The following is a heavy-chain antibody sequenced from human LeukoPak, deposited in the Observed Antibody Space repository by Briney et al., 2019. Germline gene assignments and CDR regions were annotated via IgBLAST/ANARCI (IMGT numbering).Heavy chain of an antibody. J-gene: IGHJ5*02. D-gene: IGHD3-22*01. Sequence: GGSLRLSCAASGVTFSDYYMSWIRQAPGKGLEWVSYISSSGSTIYYADSVKGRFTISRDNAKNSLYLQMNSLRAEDTAVYYCARDALDYYDSSGPWGQGTLVTVSS. CDR2: ISSSGSTI. CDR1: GVTFSDYY. V-gene: IGHV3-11*04. CDR3: ARDALDYYDSSGP.